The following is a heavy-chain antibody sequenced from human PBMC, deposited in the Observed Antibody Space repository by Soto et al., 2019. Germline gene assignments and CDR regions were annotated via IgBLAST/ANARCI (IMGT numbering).Heavy chain of an antibody. J-gene: IGHJ6*02. V-gene: IGHV3-30*18. D-gene: IGHD2-15*01. CDR2: TSYDGGNK. CDR1: GLTFSTYG. Sequence: GGSLRLSCAASGLTFSTYGMHWVRQAPGKGLEWVAVTSYDGGNKYYADSVKGRFTISRDNSKNTLFLQMNSLRAEDTAVYYCAKILGYCSSSSCSKDYYYYYGLDVWGLGTTVTVSS. CDR3: AKILGYCSSSSCSKDYYYYYGLDV.